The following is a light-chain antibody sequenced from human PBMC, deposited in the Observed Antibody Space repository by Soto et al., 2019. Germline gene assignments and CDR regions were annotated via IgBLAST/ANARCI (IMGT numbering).Light chain of an antibody. Sequence: DIHMTQSPSSLSASVGDRVTITFRASQNINNWIAWYQQKPGKAPKVLIYDASTLDGGVPSRFSGRRSGTDFTLTISSLQSEDFAVYYCQQYADWPKTFGQGTKVDIK. CDR3: QQYADWPKT. CDR2: DAS. V-gene: IGKV1-5*01. CDR1: QNINNW. J-gene: IGKJ1*01.